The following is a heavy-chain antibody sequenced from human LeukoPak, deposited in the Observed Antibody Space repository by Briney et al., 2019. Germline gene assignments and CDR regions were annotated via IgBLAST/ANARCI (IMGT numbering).Heavy chain of an antibody. CDR3: ARGAVSGMDV. CDR2: ISSSGSTI. CDR1: GFTFSSYG. Sequence: QSGGSLRLSCAASGFTFSSYGMHWVRQAPGKGLEWVSYISSSGSTIYYADSVKGRFTISRDNAKNSLYLQMNSLRAEDTAVYYCARGAVSGMDVWGPGTTVIVSS. V-gene: IGHV3-48*04. D-gene: IGHD6-19*01. J-gene: IGHJ6*02.